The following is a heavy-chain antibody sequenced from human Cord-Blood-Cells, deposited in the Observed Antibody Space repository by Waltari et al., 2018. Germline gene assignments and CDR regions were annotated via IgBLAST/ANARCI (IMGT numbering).Heavy chain of an antibody. J-gene: IGHJ6*03. Sequence: QVQLVQSGAEVKKPGSSVKVSCKASGGTFSSYAISWVRQAPGQGLEWRVKIIPRLSIANNAQKFQARVTITAAKSTSTSYLELSSLRSEDTAVYYCASHRAARPEYYYYYLDVWGKETSVTVSS. CDR3: ASHRAARPEYYYYYLDV. D-gene: IGHD6-6*01. CDR2: IIPRLSIA. CDR1: GGTFSSYA. V-gene: IGHV1-69*09.